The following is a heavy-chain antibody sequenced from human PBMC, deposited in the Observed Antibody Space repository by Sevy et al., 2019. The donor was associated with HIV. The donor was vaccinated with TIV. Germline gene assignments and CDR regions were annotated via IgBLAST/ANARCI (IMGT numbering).Heavy chain of an antibody. V-gene: IGHV3-23*01. Sequence: GGSLRLSCAASGFTFSTYAMGWVRQAPGKGLEWVSAISNSGGNTYYADSVKGRFTISRDNSKNTLYLQMNSLRAEDMAVYYCAKDGAPYCTGGICFPYWYFDLWGRGTLVTVSS. CDR2: ISNSGGNT. CDR3: AKDGAPYCTGGICFPYWYFDL. J-gene: IGHJ2*01. D-gene: IGHD2-8*02. CDR1: GFTFSTYA.